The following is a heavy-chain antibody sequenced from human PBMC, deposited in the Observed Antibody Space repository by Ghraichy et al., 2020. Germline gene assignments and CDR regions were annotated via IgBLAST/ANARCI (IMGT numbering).Heavy chain of an antibody. V-gene: IGHV4-38-2*02. J-gene: IGHJ4*02. CDR1: GSSISSGRY. CDR3: TRDGGNYSWGLFFY. Sequence: SQTLSLTCSVSGSSISSGRYWGWIRQPPGKGLEWIGSIFDGGHTYYNPSLRSRVTISAATSKKQFSLKLSSLTATDTAVYYCTRDGGNYSWGLFFYWGQGMLVTVSS. D-gene: IGHD1-26*01. CDR2: IFDGGHT.